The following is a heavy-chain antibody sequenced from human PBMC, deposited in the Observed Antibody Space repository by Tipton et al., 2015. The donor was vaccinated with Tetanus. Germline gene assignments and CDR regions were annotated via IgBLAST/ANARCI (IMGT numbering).Heavy chain of an antibody. CDR2: IWFDGSQE. D-gene: IGHD1-26*01. J-gene: IGHJ3*02. V-gene: IGHV3-33*01. CDR1: GFTFSSNA. CDR3: ARSRAIVNLAPDAFDI. Sequence: SLRLSCAASGFTFSSNAMHWVRQAPGKGLEWVAVIWFDGSQEKYADSVKGRFTISRDNSKNTVYLQMNSLRAEDTAVYYCARSRAIVNLAPDAFDIWGQGTMVTVSS.